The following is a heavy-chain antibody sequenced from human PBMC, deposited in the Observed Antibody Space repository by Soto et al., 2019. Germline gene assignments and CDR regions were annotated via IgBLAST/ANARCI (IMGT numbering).Heavy chain of an antibody. V-gene: IGHV3-33*01. Sequence: GGSLRLSCAASGFTFSSYGMHWVRQAPGKGLEWVAVIWYDGSNKYYADSVKGRFTISRDNSKNTLYLQMNSLRAEDTAVYYCAREILADFSMVRVYYYSCIDVWGQGTTVTVSS. CDR2: IWYDGSNK. D-gene: IGHD3-10*01. J-gene: IGHJ6*02. CDR3: AREILADFSMVRVYYYSCIDV. CDR1: GFTFSSYG.